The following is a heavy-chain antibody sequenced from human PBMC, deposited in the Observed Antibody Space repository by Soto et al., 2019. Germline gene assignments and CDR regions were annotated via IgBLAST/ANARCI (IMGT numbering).Heavy chain of an antibody. Sequence: GESLKISCKGSGYSFTSYWIGWVRQMPVKGLEWMGIIYPGDSDTRYSPSFQGQVTISADKSISTAYLQWSSLKASDTAMYYCAIYSSGWYEYFQHWGQGTLVTVSS. CDR3: AIYSSGWYEYFQH. D-gene: IGHD6-19*01. CDR2: IYPGDSDT. CDR1: GYSFTSYW. J-gene: IGHJ1*01. V-gene: IGHV5-51*01.